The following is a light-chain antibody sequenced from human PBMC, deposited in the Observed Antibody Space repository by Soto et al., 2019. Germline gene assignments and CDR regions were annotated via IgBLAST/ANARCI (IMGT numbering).Light chain of an antibody. CDR1: SSDVGGYEY. CDR3: SSYTSSSSVV. J-gene: IGLJ2*01. Sequence: QSALTQPRSVSGSPGQSVTISCSGTSSDVGGYEYVSWYQQHPGKAPRLLIYGVSNRPSGVSNRFSGSKSGNTASLTISGLQAEDEADYYCSSYTSSSSVVFGGGTKLTVL. CDR2: GVS. V-gene: IGLV2-14*01.